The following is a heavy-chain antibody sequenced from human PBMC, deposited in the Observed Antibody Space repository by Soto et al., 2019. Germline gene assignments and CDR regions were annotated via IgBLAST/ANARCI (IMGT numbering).Heavy chain of an antibody. J-gene: IGHJ6*02. D-gene: IGHD3-16*01. CDR2: IGTAGDT. V-gene: IGHV3-13*01. CDR3: ARALRGRYYYYYGMDV. CDR1: GFTFSSYD. Sequence: PGGSLRLSCAASGFTFSSYDMHWVRQATGKGLEWVSAIGTAGDTYYPGSVKGRFTISRENAKNSLYPQMNSLRAEDTAVYYCARALRGRYYYYYGMDVWGQGTTVTVSS.